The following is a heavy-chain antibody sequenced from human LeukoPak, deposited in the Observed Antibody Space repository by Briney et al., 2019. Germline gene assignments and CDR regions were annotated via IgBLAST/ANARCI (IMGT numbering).Heavy chain of an antibody. CDR3: ARAKLDDCGGVCDQYFQH. V-gene: IGHV1-2*02. D-gene: IGHD2-21*02. CDR1: GYTFTGYY. CDR2: INPNSGGT. Sequence: ASVKFSCKASGYTFTGYYMHWVRQAPGQGLEWMGWINPNSGGTNFAQKFQGRVTLTRDTSINSAYMELSSLRSDDTAVYYCARAKLDDCGGVCDQYFQHWGQGTLVTVSS. J-gene: IGHJ1*01.